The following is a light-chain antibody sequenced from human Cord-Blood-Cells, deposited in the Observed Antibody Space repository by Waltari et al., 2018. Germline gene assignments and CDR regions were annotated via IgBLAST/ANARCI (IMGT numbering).Light chain of an antibody. V-gene: IGKV1-39*01. CDR3: QQRYSTPWT. CDR1: QSISSY. CDR2: AAS. Sequence: DIQMTQCPSSLSASVGDRVTITCRSSQSISSYLNWYQQKPGKAPKLLIYAASSLQSGVPSRFSGSGSGTDFTLTISSLQPEDFATYYCQQRYSTPWTFGQGTKVEIK. J-gene: IGKJ1*01.